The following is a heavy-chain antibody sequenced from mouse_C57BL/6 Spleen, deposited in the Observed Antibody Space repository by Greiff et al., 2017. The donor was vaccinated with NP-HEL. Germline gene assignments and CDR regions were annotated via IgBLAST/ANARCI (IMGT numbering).Heavy chain of an antibody. CDR3: ALYDGYFYFDY. CDR1: GYTFTDYY. CDR2: INPYNGGT. D-gene: IGHD2-3*01. Sequence: QLQQSGPVLVKPGASVKMSCKASGYTFTDYYMNWVKQSHGKSLEWIGVINPYNGGTSYNQKFKGKATLTVDKSSSTAYMELNSLTSEDSAVYYCALYDGYFYFDYWGQGTTLTVSS. J-gene: IGHJ2*01. V-gene: IGHV1-19*01.